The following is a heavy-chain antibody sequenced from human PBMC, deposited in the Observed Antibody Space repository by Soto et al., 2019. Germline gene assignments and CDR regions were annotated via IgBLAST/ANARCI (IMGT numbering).Heavy chain of an antibody. CDR1: GGTFSSDA. V-gene: IGHV1-69*06. CDR2: IIPIFGTA. CDR3: AREEMGSTHSSNWFDP. Sequence: GASLNVSWKASGGTFSSDAISWVLQAPGQGLEWMGGIIPIFGTANYAQKFQGRVTITADKSTSTAYMELSSLRSEDTAVYYCAREEMGSTHSSNWFDPWGQGTLVTVSS. D-gene: IGHD4-4*01. J-gene: IGHJ5*02.